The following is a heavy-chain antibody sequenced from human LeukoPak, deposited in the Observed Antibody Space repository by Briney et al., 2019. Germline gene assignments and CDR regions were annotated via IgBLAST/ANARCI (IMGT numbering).Heavy chain of an antibody. CDR3: ARVGRVSIYPSYMDV. D-gene: IGHD6-6*01. J-gene: IGHJ6*03. CDR1: GFTFSTFP. CDR2: ISHDGRDT. Sequence: GTSLRLSCEASGFTFSTFPMHWVRQTPDKRLEWVAVISHDGRDTYYADSVKGRFTISRDNSKNTLYLQMNSLSPEDTAVVYCARVGRVSIYPSYMDVWGKGATVTVSS. V-gene: IGHV3-30*04.